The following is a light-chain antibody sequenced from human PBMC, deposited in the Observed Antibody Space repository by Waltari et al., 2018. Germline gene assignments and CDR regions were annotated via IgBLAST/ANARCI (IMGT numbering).Light chain of an antibody. J-gene: IGLJ2*01. CDR1: ALRGKH. V-gene: IGLV3-21*04. Sequence: SYVLTQPPSVSVAPGKTASITCAGDALRGKHVYWYQQKPGQAPLLVISYDSDRPSVIPQRFSGSNSGNTATLTISRVEAGDEAYYYCQVTYSSSDHVFGGGTKLSVL. CDR2: YDS. CDR3: QVTYSSSDHV.